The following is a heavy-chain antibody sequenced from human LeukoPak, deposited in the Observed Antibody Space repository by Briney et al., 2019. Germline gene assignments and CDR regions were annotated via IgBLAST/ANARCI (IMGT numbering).Heavy chain of an antibody. D-gene: IGHD4-17*01. V-gene: IGHV4-59*01. Sequence: SETLSLTCTVSGGSISSYYWSWIRQPPGKGLEWIGYIYYSGSTNYNPSLKSRVTISVDTSKNQFSLKLRSATAADTAVYYCARDYGDIPPDWYYDLWGRGTLVTVSS. J-gene: IGHJ2*01. CDR1: GGSISSYY. CDR2: IYYSGST. CDR3: ARDYGDIPPDWYYDL.